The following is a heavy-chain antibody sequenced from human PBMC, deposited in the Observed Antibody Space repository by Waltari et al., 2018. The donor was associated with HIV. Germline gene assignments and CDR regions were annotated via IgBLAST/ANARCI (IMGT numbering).Heavy chain of an antibody. J-gene: IGHJ6*02. CDR1: GFTFSSYA. Sequence: EVQLLESGGGLVQPGGSLRLSCAASGFTFSSYAMSWVRQAPGKGLGWVSAISVSGGSTYYADSVKCRFTISRDNSKNTLYLQRNSLRAEDTAVYYCAKEVKAEWLVNFYYYYGMDVWGQGTRVTVSS. D-gene: IGHD6-19*01. CDR3: AKEVKAEWLVNFYYYYGMDV. V-gene: IGHV3-23*01. CDR2: ISVSGGST.